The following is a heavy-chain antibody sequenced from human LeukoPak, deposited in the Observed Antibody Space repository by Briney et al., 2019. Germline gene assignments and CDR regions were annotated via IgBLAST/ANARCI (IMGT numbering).Heavy chain of an antibody. CDR1: GYTLTSYG. CDR3: ARGTDYGDYGGYYYGMDV. D-gene: IGHD4-17*01. V-gene: IGHV1-18*04. J-gene: IGHJ6*04. Sequence: ASVKVSCKASGYTLTSYGISWVRQAPGQGLEWMGWISAYNGNTNYAQKLQGRVTITTDTSTSTAYMELRSLRSDDTAVYYCARGTDYGDYGGYYYGMDVWGKGTTVTVSS. CDR2: ISAYNGNT.